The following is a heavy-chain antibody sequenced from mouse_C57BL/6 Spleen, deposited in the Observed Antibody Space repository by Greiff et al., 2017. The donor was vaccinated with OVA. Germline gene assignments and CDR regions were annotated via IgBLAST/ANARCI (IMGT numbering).Heavy chain of an antibody. CDR2: INPNNGGT. Sequence: VQLQQSGPELVKPGASVKIPCKASGYTFTDYNMDWVKQSHGKSLEWIGDINPNNGGTIYNQKFKGKATLTVDKSSSTAYMELRSLTSEDTAVYYCARRENFDVWGTGTTVTVSS. J-gene: IGHJ1*03. V-gene: IGHV1-18*01. CDR1: GYTFTDYN. CDR3: ARRENFDV.